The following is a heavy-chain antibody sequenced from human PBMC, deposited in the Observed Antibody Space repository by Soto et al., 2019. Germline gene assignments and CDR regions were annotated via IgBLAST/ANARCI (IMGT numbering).Heavy chain of an antibody. D-gene: IGHD3-16*02. J-gene: IGHJ3*02. CDR1: GFTFTSSA. Sequence: ASVKVSCKASGFTFTSSAMQWVRQARGQRLEWIGWIVVGSGNTNYAQKFQERVTITRGMSTSTAYMELSSLRSEDTAVYYCAALYYDYIWGSYRPDDAFDIWGQGTMVTVSS. V-gene: IGHV1-58*02. CDR2: IVVGSGNT. CDR3: AALYYDYIWGSYRPDDAFDI.